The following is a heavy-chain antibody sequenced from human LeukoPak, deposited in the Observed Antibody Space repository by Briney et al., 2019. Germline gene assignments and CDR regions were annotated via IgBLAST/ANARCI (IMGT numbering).Heavy chain of an antibody. Sequence: PGRSLRLSCAASGFSVSSNYMSWVRQAPGKGLEWVSVFYASGGTFYTDSVKGRFTISRDTSTNSLYLQMSSLRTEDTAVYFCAAKGNGYTGIYVFAHWGKGTLVTVSS. D-gene: IGHD5-12*01. V-gene: IGHV3-66*01. CDR2: FYASGGT. CDR3: AAKGNGYTGIYVFAH. J-gene: IGHJ4*02. CDR1: GFSVSSNY.